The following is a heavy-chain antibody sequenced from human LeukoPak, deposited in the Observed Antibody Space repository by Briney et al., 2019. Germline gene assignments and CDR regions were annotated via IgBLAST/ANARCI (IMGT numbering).Heavy chain of an antibody. CDR1: GGSISSYY. CDR3: ARDGFTGTDSSGYYYQNYYYMDV. V-gene: IGHV4-59*12. CDR2: IYYSGST. J-gene: IGHJ6*03. Sequence: SETLSLTCTVSGGSISSYYWSWIRQPPGKGLEWIGYIYYSGSTNYNPSLKSRVTMSVDTSKNQFSLKLSSVTAADTAVYYCARDGFTGTDSSGYYYQNYYYMDVWGKGTTVTVSS. D-gene: IGHD3-22*01.